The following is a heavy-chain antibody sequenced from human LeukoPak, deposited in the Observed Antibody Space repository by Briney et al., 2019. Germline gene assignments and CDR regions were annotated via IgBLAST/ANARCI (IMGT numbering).Heavy chain of an antibody. D-gene: IGHD4-17*01. CDR2: ISAYNGNT. V-gene: IGHV1-18*01. J-gene: IGHJ4*02. CDR1: GYTFTSYA. CDR3: ARGSSYGPSDY. Sequence: ASVKVSCKASGYTFTSYAITWVRQAPGQGLEWMGWISAYNGNTNYAQKLQGRVTMTTDTSTGTAYMGLRSLRSDDTAVYYCARGSSYGPSDYWGQGTLVTVSS.